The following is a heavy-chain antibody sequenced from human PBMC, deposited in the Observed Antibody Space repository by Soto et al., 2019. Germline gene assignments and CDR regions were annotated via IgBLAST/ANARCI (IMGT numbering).Heavy chain of an antibody. CDR3: AKELYSSSRDYYYYGMDV. V-gene: IGHV3-23*01. Sequence: LRLSCAASGFTFSSYAMSWVRQAPGKGLEWVSAISGSGGSTYYADSVKGRFTISRDNSKNTLYLQMNSLRAEDTAVYYCAKELYSSSRDYYYYGMDVWGQGTTVTVSS. D-gene: IGHD6-6*01. CDR1: GFTFSSYA. CDR2: ISGSGGST. J-gene: IGHJ6*02.